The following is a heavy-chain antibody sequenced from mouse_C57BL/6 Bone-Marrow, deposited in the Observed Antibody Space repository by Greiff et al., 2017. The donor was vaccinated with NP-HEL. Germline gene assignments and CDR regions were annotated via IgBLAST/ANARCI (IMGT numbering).Heavy chain of an antibody. V-gene: IGHV1-59*01. D-gene: IGHD2-4*01. Sequence: QVQLQQPGAELVRPGTSVKLSCKASGYTFTSYWMHWVKQRPGQGLEWIGVIDPSDSYTNYNQKFKGKATLTVDTSSSTAYMQLSSLTSEDSAVYYCARGEAYYDYGYFDVWGTGTTVTVSS. CDR1: GYTFTSYW. J-gene: IGHJ1*03. CDR3: ARGEAYYDYGYFDV. CDR2: IDPSDSYT.